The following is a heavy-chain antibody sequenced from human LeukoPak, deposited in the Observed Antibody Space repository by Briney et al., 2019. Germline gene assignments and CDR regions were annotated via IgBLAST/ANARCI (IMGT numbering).Heavy chain of an antibody. V-gene: IGHV1-2*02. CDR1: GYTFTSYG. CDR2: INPNSGGT. D-gene: IGHD1-26*01. CDR3: ARGEVGATVYDY. Sequence: ASVKVSCKASGYTFTSYGISWVRQAPGQGLEWMGWINPNSGGTNYAQKFQGRVTMTRDTSISTAYMELSRLRSDDTAVYYCARGEVGATVYDYWGQGTLVTVSS. J-gene: IGHJ4*02.